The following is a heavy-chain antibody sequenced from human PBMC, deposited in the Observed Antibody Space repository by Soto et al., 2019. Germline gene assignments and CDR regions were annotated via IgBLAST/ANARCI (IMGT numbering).Heavy chain of an antibody. V-gene: IGHV3-33*01. CDR2: IWYDGSNK. D-gene: IGHD6-6*01. CDR3: ERDSAQLVSDP. J-gene: IGHJ5*02. Sequence: GGSLRLSCAASGFTFSSYGMHWVRQAPGKGLEWVAVIWYDGSNKYYADSVKGRFTISRDNSKNTLYLQMNSLRAEDTAVYYCERDSAQLVSDPWGQVTLVTVSS. CDR1: GFTFSSYG.